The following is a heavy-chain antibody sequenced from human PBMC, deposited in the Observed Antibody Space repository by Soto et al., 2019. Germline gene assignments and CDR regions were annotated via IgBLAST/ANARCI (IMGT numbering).Heavy chain of an antibody. V-gene: IGHV4-30-2*01. J-gene: IGHJ4*02. CDR2: IYHSGST. CDR1: GGSISSGGYS. CDR3: ASEIQKKRGYPSSYFDF. D-gene: IGHD6-6*01. Sequence: SETLSLTCAVSGGSISSGGYSWSWIRQPPGKGLEWIGYIYHSGSTCYNPSLKSRVTISVDTSNNQFSLKLSSLTAADTAIYFCASEIQKKRGYPSSYFDFWGQGTLVTVSS.